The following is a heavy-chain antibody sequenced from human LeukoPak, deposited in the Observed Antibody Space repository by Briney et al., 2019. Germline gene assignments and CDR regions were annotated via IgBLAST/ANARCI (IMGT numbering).Heavy chain of an antibody. CDR3: ATGPYSGSYYYYYYMDV. Sequence: ASVTVSFKVSGYTLTELSMHWVRQAPGKGREGMGGFDPEDGETIYAQKFQGRVTMTEDTSTDTAYMELSSLRSEDTAVYYCATGPYSGSYYYYYYMDVWGKGTMATVSS. CDR2: FDPEDGET. CDR1: GYTLTELS. D-gene: IGHD1-26*01. V-gene: IGHV1-24*01. J-gene: IGHJ6*03.